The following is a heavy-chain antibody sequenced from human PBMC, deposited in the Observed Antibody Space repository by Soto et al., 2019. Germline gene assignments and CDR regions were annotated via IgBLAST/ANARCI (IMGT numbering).Heavy chain of an antibody. CDR1: GYTFTDYW. Sequence: GASLKISCKGSGYTFTDYWIGWVRQLPGKGLEWMGIIYPGDSDTRYSPSFQGQVTLSADKSITTAYLQWSSLKASDTAVYYCARHQVGDFEQDFYYYGMDVWGQGTTVTVSS. D-gene: IGHD3-9*01. J-gene: IGHJ6*02. CDR3: ARHQVGDFEQDFYYYGMDV. CDR2: IYPGDSDT. V-gene: IGHV5-51*01.